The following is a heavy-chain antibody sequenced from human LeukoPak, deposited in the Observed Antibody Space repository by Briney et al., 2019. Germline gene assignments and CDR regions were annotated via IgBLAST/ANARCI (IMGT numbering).Heavy chain of an antibody. D-gene: IGHD3-16*01. J-gene: IGHJ4*02. CDR3: AKDSLADLDY. CDR1: GFIFSTYG. V-gene: IGHV3-30*02. Sequence: GGSLRLSCAASGFIFSTYGMYWVRQAPGKGLEWVAFIRHDGSIKNYADSVKGRSTISRDNSKNTLYLQMNSLRAEDTAVYYCAKDSLADLDYWGQGTLVTVSS. CDR2: IRHDGSIK.